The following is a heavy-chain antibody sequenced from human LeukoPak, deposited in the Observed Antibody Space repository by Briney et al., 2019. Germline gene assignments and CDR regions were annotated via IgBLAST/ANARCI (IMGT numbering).Heavy chain of an antibody. D-gene: IGHD3-3*01. J-gene: IGHJ4*02. Sequence: SVKVSCKASGYTFTGYYMHWVRQAPGQGLEWMGWISAYNGNTNYAQKLQGRVTMTTDTSTSTAYMELRSLRSDDTAVYYCARAPPFFDFWSGYPFDYWGQGTLVTVSS. CDR3: ARAPPFFDFWSGYPFDY. V-gene: IGHV1-18*04. CDR1: GYTFTGYY. CDR2: ISAYNGNT.